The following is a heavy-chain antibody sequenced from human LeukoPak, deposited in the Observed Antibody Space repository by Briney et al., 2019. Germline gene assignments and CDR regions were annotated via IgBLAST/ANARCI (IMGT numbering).Heavy chain of an antibody. CDR2: IIPILGIA. Sequence: GASVKVSCKASGYTFTSYAISWVRQAPGQGLEWMGRIIPILGIANYAQKFQGRVTITADKSTSTAYMELSSLRSEDTAVYYCARDMAYCGGDCFKPFDYWGQGTLVTVSS. V-gene: IGHV1-69*04. CDR1: GYTFTSYA. D-gene: IGHD2-21*02. CDR3: ARDMAYCGGDCFKPFDY. J-gene: IGHJ4*02.